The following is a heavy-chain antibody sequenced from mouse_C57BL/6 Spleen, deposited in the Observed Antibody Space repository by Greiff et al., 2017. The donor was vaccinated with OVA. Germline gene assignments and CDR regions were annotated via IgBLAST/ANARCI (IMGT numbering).Heavy chain of an antibody. V-gene: IGHV8-8*01. CDR2: LWWDDDK. D-gene: IGHD3-2*02. CDR3: ARMRTHGSGYFDY. Sequence: QVTLKVSGPGILQPSQSLSLTCSFSGFSLSTFGMGVGWIRQPSGKGLEWLAHLWWDDDKYYNPALKSRLTISMNTYKNQVFLKIANVSTADTATYDCARMRTHGSGYFDYWGQGTTLTVSS. J-gene: IGHJ2*01. CDR1: GFSLSTFGMG.